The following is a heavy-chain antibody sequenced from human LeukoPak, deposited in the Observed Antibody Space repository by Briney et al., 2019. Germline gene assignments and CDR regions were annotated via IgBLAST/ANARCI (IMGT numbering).Heavy chain of an antibody. CDR1: GYSLSSGYS. V-gene: IGHV4-38-2*02. J-gene: IGHJ4*02. D-gene: IGHD6-19*01. Sequence: SGTLSLTCTVSGYSLSSGYSWGWIRQPPGKGLEWIGSIYHSGSTYYNPSLKSRVTISVDTSKNQFSLKLSSVTAADTAVYYCARGGWPFDYWGQGTLVTVSS. CDR3: ARGGWPFDY. CDR2: IYHSGST.